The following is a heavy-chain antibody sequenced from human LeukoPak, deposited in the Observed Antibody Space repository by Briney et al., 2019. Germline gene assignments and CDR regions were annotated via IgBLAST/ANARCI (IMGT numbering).Heavy chain of an antibody. V-gene: IGHV4-59*01. CDR3: ARGSIPTQNWFDP. J-gene: IGHJ5*01. D-gene: IGHD2-2*01. CDR1: GGSINNYF. Sequence: KTSETLSLTCTVSGGSINNYFWNWIRQPPGKGLEWIGYMSYTGSSSYNPSLNSRVTISVDTSKNQFSLKLSSVTSADTAIYYCARGSIPTQNWFDPWGQGTPVTVSS. CDR2: MSYTGSS.